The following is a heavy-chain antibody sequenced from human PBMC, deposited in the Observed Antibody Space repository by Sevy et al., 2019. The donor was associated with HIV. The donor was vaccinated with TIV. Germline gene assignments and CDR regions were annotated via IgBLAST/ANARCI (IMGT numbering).Heavy chain of an antibody. CDR3: AKESGYSTSPGAFDI. V-gene: IGHV3-53*01. D-gene: IGHD6-6*01. J-gene: IGHJ3*02. CDR1: GFSVSSYY. Sequence: GGSLRLSCAASGFSVSSYYMSWVRQAPGKGLEWVSLIYDVSSTYFADSVRGRLTNSRDSSKNTLYLRMSSLRADDTAVYYCAKESGYSTSPGAFDIWGQGTMVTVSS. CDR2: IYDVSST.